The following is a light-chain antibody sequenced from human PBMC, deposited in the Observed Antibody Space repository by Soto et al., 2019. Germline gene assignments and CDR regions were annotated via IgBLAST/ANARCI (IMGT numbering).Light chain of an antibody. Sequence: DTQMTQSPSTLSASVGDRVTITCRASQSISSRLAWYQQKPGKAPKLLIYDASNLQSGVPSRFSGSGSGTEFTLTSSSLHPDDFATYYCQQYDSYPCTFGQGTKLEIK. CDR2: DAS. CDR1: QSISSR. V-gene: IGKV1-5*01. J-gene: IGKJ2*02. CDR3: QQYDSYPCT.